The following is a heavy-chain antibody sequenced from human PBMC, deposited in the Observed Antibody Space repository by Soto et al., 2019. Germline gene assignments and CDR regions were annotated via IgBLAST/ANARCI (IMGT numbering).Heavy chain of an antibody. CDR1: GFTFSGSA. J-gene: IGHJ4*02. Sequence: EVQLVESGGGLVQPGGSLKLSCAASGFTFSGSAMHWVRQASGKGLEWVGRIRSKANSYATAYAASVKGRFTISRDDSKNTAYLQMNSLKTEDMAVYYCTRQYHYYGSGSYNYWGQGTLVTVSS. CDR3: TRQYHYYGSGSYNY. D-gene: IGHD3-10*01. CDR2: IRSKANSYAT. V-gene: IGHV3-73*01.